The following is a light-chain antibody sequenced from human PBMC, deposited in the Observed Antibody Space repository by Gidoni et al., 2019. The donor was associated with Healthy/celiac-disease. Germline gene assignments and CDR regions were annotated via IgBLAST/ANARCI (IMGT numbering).Light chain of an antibody. CDR3: QQYNNWPFLYT. CDR2: GAS. Sequence: EIVMTQTPATLSVSPGERATLSCRASQSVSSNLAWYQQKPGQAPRLLIYGASTTATGIPARFSGSGSGTEFTLTIRSLQSDDFAVYYWQQYNNWPFLYTFGQGTKLEIK. CDR1: QSVSSN. V-gene: IGKV3-15*01. J-gene: IGKJ2*01.